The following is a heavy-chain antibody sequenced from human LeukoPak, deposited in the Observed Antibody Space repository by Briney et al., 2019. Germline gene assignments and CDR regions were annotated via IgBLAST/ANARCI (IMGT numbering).Heavy chain of an antibody. CDR1: GFTFSSYA. J-gene: IGHJ4*02. Sequence: GRSLRLSCAASGFTFSSYAMHWVRQAPGKGLEWVAVISYDGSNKYYADSVKGRFTISRDNSKNTLYLQMNSLRAEDTAVYYCARDGILTTNDYWGQGTLVTVSS. D-gene: IGHD3-9*01. V-gene: IGHV3-30-3*01. CDR3: ARDGILTTNDY. CDR2: ISYDGSNK.